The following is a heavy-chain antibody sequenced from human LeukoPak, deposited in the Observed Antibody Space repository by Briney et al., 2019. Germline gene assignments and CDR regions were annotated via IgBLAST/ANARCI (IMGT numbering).Heavy chain of an antibody. V-gene: IGHV3-23*01. CDR3: TRGGTTFDY. J-gene: IGHJ4*02. Sequence: GGSLRLSCAASGFTFSNYAMTWVRQAPGKGLEWVSTISGSGANTYYADSVKGRFTISRDNSKNTLYLQMDSLRAEDTAIYYCTRGGTTFDYWGQGTLVTVSS. CDR2: ISGSGANT. D-gene: IGHD1-1*01. CDR1: GFTFSNYA.